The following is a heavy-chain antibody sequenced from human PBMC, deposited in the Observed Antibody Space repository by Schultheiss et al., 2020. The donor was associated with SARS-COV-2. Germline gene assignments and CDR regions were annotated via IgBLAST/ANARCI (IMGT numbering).Heavy chain of an antibody. Sequence: GESLKISCAASGFTFSSYAMNWVRQAPGKGLEWVGRIKSKTDGGTTDYAAPVKGRFTISRDDSKNTLYLQMNSLKTEDTAVYYCTTQVYYYDSSGSDYWGQGTLVTVSS. CDR1: GFTFSSYA. D-gene: IGHD3-22*01. CDR3: TTQVYYYDSSGSDY. V-gene: IGHV3-15*07. J-gene: IGHJ4*02. CDR2: IKSKTDGGTT.